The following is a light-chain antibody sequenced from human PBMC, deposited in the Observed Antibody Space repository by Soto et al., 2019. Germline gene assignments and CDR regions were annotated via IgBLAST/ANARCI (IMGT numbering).Light chain of an antibody. CDR1: QTLVHSDGNTY. V-gene: IGKV2-24*01. CDR2: KIS. CDR3: MQSTLFPQIT. Sequence: DIVMTQTPLSSPVTLGQPASISCRSSQTLVHSDGNTYLSWLHQRPGQPPRLLIYKISNRCSGVPDRFSGSGAGTNFILQIRRVEAEDVGVYYCMQSTLFPQITFGQGPRLEIK. J-gene: IGKJ5*01.